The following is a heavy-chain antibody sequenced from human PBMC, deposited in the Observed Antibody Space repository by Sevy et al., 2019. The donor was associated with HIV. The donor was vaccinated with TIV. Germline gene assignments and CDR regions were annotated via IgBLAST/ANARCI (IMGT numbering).Heavy chain of an antibody. Sequence: GGSLRLSCAASGFTVNSNYMTWVRQAPGKGLEGVSVIHSDDTTYHADSVKDRFTISRDNFKNTLYLHMSSIRAEDRAVYYCARGKSGYCYALNYWGQGTLVTVSS. CDR3: ARGKSGYCYALNY. J-gene: IGHJ4*02. CDR1: GFTVNSNY. V-gene: IGHV3-66*01. D-gene: IGHD5-18*01. CDR2: IHSDDTT.